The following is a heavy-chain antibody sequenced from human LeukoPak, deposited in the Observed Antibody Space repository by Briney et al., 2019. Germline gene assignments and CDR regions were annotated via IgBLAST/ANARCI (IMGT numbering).Heavy chain of an antibody. CDR2: ISAYNGNT. J-gene: IGHJ4*02. D-gene: IGHD3-9*01. CDR1: GYTFTSYG. Sequence: ASVKVSCKASGYTFTSYGISWVRQAPGQGLEWMGWISAYNGNTNYAQKLQGRVTMTTDTSTSTAYMELRSLRSDDTAVYYCARAKDYDILTGYYKDFDYWSQGTLVTVSS. CDR3: ARAKDYDILTGYYKDFDY. V-gene: IGHV1-18*04.